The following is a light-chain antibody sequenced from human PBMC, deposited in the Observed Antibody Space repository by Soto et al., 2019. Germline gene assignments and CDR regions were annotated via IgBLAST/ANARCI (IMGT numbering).Light chain of an antibody. CDR1: SSNIGAGYD. V-gene: IGLV1-40*01. J-gene: IGLJ3*02. CDR3: QSYDSSLSGSV. CDR2: GNS. Sequence: QSVLTQPPSVSGAPGQRVTISFTGSSSNIGAGYDVHWYQQLPGTAPKLLIYGNSNRPSGVPDRFSGSKSGTSASLAITGLQAEYEADYYCQSYDSSLSGSVFGGGTKVTVL.